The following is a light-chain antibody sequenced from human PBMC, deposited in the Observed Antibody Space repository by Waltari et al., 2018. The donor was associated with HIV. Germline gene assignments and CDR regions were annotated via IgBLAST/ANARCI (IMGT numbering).Light chain of an antibody. V-gene: IGLV2-14*01. CDR3: CSYIGSAWV. CDR1: SSEAGDYKY. J-gene: IGLJ3*02. Sequence: QSALTQSASVSGSPGQSITISCTGTSSEAGDYKYVSWYQQYPGKAPKVMIYEVSNRPSWVSNRFSGSWSGNTASLTISGLQPEDEADYYCCSYIGSAWVFGGGTKLTVL. CDR2: EVS.